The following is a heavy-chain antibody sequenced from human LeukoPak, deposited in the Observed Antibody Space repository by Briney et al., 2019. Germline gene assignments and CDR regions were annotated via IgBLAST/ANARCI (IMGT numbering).Heavy chain of an antibody. Sequence: GGSLRLSRAASGFTVSSNYMSWVRQAPGKGLEWVSVIYSGGSTYYADSVKGRFTISRDNSKNTLYLQMNSLRAEDTAVYYCARDLWDCSSTSCFRWFDPWGQGTLVTVSS. CDR1: GFTVSSNY. V-gene: IGHV3-66*02. D-gene: IGHD2-2*01. CDR3: ARDLWDCSSTSCFRWFDP. CDR2: IYSGGST. J-gene: IGHJ5*02.